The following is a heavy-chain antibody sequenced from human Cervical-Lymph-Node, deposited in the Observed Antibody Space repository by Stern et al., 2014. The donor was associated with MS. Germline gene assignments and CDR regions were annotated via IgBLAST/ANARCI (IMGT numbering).Heavy chain of an antibody. J-gene: IGHJ4*02. Sequence: VQLVESGAEVKKPGSSVKVSCKASGGTFSTHPITCVRQAPGQGLEWMGGIIPFLNTANYAQKFQGRITITADKSTGTIYMEISSLRSDDTAVYYCASSLVSSGHWGQGTLVTVSS. CDR3: ASSLVSSGH. D-gene: IGHD5-12*01. CDR1: GGTFSTHP. V-gene: IGHV1-69*06. CDR2: IIPFLNTA.